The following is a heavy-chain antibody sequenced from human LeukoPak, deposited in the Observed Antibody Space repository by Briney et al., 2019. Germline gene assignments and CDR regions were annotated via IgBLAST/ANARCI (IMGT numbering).Heavy chain of an antibody. CDR1: GFTFSSFG. Sequence: GGSLRLSCAASGFTFSSFGMNWVRQAPGKGLEWVATISTTSRYIFYSDAVKGRFSISRDNANNSLSLQMSALRVEDTAVYYCARQRFGDVWGRGTTVTVSS. J-gene: IGHJ6*04. CDR2: ISTTSRYI. V-gene: IGHV3-21*01. CDR3: ARQRFGDV. D-gene: IGHD3-3*01.